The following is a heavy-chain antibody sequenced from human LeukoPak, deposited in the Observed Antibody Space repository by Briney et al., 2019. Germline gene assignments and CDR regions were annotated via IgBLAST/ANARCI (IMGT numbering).Heavy chain of an antibody. CDR1: GGSISSYY. CDR2: IYYSGST. D-gene: IGHD3-22*01. V-gene: IGHV4-59*01. CDR3: ARHHERSGYRAVGY. J-gene: IGHJ4*02. Sequence: SETLSLTCTVSGGSISSYYWSWIRQPPGKGLEWIGYIYYSGSTNYNPSLKSRVTISVDTSMNQFSLKMSSVTSADTAVYYCARHHERSGYRAVGYWGQGTLVTVSS.